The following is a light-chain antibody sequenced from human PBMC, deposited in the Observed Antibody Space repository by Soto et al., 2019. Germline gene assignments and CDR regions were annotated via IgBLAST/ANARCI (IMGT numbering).Light chain of an antibody. V-gene: IGKV3-20*01. CDR3: QQYGSYWT. CDR2: RAS. J-gene: IGKJ1*01. Sequence: EIVLTQSPGTLSLSPGERATLSCRASQSVSSSYLAWYQQKPGQAPRLLIYRASSRATGIPDRFSGSGSGTDFTLTISRLEPEDFAVYYWQQYGSYWTFRQGTKV. CDR1: QSVSSSY.